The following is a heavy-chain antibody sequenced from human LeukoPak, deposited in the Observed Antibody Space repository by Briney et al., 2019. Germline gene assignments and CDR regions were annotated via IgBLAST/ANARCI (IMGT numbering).Heavy chain of an antibody. CDR2: ISSSGDYI. Sequence: GGSLRLSCAASGFTVSSYRMDWVRQVPGKGLEWVSSISSSGDYIYYADSVKGRFTISRDNAKNSLYLQMNSLRAEDTAVYYCARGWYFGSGTYYYYYGMDVWGQGTTVTVSS. J-gene: IGHJ6*02. D-gene: IGHD3-10*01. CDR1: GFTVSSYR. V-gene: IGHV3-21*01. CDR3: ARGWYFGSGTYYYYYGMDV.